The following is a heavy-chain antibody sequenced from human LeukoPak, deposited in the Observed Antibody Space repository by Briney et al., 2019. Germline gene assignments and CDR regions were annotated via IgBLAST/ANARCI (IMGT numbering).Heavy chain of an antibody. V-gene: IGHV4-34*01. D-gene: IGHD4-23*01. CDR1: GGSFSGYY. Sequence: SETLSLTCAVYGGSFSGYYWSWNRQPPGKGLEWIGEIYHSGSTNYNPSLKSRVTISVDTSKNQFSLKLSSVTAADTAVYYCARGDLAVVTLAGAFDYWGQGTLVTVSS. CDR2: IYHSGST. J-gene: IGHJ4*02. CDR3: ARGDLAVVTLAGAFDY.